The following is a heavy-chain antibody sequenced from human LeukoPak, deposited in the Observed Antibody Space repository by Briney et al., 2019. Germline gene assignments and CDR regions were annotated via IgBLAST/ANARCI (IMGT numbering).Heavy chain of an antibody. CDR1: GYTFISYG. D-gene: IGHD6-19*01. V-gene: IGHV1-18*01. CDR2: ISAYNGKT. J-gene: IGHJ4*02. Sequence: ASVKVSCKASGYTFISYGISWVRQAPGQGLEWMGWISAYNGKTNYARKFQGRVTMTTDTSTSTAYMELRSLKFDDTAVYYCVRGRKLYSSGWYVEDDYWGQGTLVTVSS. CDR3: VRGRKLYSSGWYVEDDY.